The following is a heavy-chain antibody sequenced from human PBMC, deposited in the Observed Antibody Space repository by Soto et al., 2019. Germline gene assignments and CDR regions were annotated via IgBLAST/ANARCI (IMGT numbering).Heavy chain of an antibody. V-gene: IGHV1-3*01. J-gene: IGHJ6*02. CDR3: ARSLRITATGTTTGTDV. Sequence: QAQLVQSGAEVKKPGASVKVSCKASGYTFTSYAMHWVRQAPGQRLECMGWINSGNGNTKYSQKFQGRVTITRDISATTAYMELSSLGSEDTAVYYCARSLRITATGTTTGTDVWGQGTTVTVS. CDR1: GYTFTSYA. D-gene: IGHD6-13*01. CDR2: INSGNGNT.